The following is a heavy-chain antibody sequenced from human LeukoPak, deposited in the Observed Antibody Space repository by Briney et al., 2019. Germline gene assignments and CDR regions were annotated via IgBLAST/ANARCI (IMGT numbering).Heavy chain of an antibody. Sequence: GGSLRLSCEASGVTFSDFWMTWVRQAPGKGLEWVSAISGSGGSTYYADSVKGRFTISRDNSKNTLYLQMNSLRAEDTAVYYCAKGMTTVVTQAFDYWGQGTLVTVSS. V-gene: IGHV3-23*01. CDR1: GVTFSDFW. J-gene: IGHJ4*02. D-gene: IGHD4-23*01. CDR3: AKGMTTVVTQAFDY. CDR2: ISGSGGST.